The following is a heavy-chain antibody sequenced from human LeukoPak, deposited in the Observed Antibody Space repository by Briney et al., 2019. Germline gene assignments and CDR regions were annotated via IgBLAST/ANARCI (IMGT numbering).Heavy chain of an antibody. D-gene: IGHD6-19*01. CDR1: GFTFSNAW. J-gene: IGHJ4*02. CDR3: ATDPLFGVAGNPGRGY. V-gene: IGHV3-53*01. CDR2: IYSGGST. Sequence: GGSLRLSCAASGFTFSNAWMSWVRQAPGKGLEWVSVIYSGGSTYYADSVKGRFTISRDNSKNTLYLQMNSLRAEDTAVYYCATDPLFGVAGNPGRGYWGQGTLVTVSS.